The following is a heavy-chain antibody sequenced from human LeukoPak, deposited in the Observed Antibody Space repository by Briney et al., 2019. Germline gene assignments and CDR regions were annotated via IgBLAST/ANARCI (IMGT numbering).Heavy chain of an antibody. D-gene: IGHD3-3*01. J-gene: IGHJ4*02. CDR1: GGSISSGGYY. CDR3: ARAYLYDF. V-gene: IGHV4-39*07. Sequence: SETLSLTCTVSGGSISSGGYYWSWIRQPPGKGLEWIGEINHSGSTNYNPSLKSRVTISVDTSKNQFSLKLSSVTAADTAVYYCARAYLYDFWAQGTLVTVSS. CDR2: INHSGST.